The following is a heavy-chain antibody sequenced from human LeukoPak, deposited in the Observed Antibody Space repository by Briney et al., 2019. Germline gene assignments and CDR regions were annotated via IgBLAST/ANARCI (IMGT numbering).Heavy chain of an antibody. Sequence: GASVKVSCKGSGYKFISYAMNWVRQAPGQGPEWMGWINTDTGNPTYARGFTGQYVFSVDTSVTTAYLQINSLGTEDTAVYYCARGGYYGGSGTYGFFDYWGQGSLVTVSS. V-gene: IGHV7-4-1*02. CDR3: ARGGYYGGSGTYGFFDY. CDR1: GYKFISYA. D-gene: IGHD3-10*01. J-gene: IGHJ4*03. CDR2: INTDTGNP.